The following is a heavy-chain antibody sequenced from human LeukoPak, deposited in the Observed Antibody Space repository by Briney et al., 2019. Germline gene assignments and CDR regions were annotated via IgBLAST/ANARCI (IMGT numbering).Heavy chain of an antibody. CDR3: ARGGGAAAGIFINY. J-gene: IGHJ4*02. V-gene: IGHV3-30-3*01. CDR2: ISYDGSNK. CDR1: GFTFNSYA. Sequence: GGSLRLSCAASGFTFNSYAMHWVRQAPGKGPEWVAVISYDGSNKYYADSVKGRFTISRDNSKNTLYLQMNSLRAEDTAVYYCARGGGAAAGIFINYWGQGTLVTVSS. D-gene: IGHD6-13*01.